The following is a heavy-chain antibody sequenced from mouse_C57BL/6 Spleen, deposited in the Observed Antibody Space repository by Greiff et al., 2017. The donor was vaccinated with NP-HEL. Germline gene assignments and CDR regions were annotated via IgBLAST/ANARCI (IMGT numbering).Heavy chain of an antibody. CDR3: TDSSGYPYYFDY. J-gene: IGHJ2*01. CDR2: LDPADGDT. CDR1: GFNIKDYY. V-gene: IGHV14-1*01. D-gene: IGHD3-2*02. Sequence: VQLQQSGAELVRPGASVKLSCTASGFNIKDYYMHWVKQRPEQGLEWIGRLDPADGDTEYAPKFQGKATMTADTSSNTAYLQLSSLTSEDTAFYYCTDSSGYPYYFDYWGQGTTLTVSS.